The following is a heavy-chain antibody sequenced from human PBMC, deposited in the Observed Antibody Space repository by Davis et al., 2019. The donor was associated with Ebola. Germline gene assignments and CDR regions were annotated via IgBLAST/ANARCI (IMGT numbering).Heavy chain of an antibody. D-gene: IGHD6-13*01. CDR3: ARGGGSSSLDY. Sequence: MPSETLSLTCAVYGGSFSGYYWSWIRQPPGKGLEWIGEINHSGSTNYNPSLKSRVTISVDTSKNQFSLKLSSVTAVDTAVYYCARGGGSSSLDYWGQGTLVTVSS. CDR1: GGSFSGYY. CDR2: INHSGST. V-gene: IGHV4-34*01. J-gene: IGHJ4*02.